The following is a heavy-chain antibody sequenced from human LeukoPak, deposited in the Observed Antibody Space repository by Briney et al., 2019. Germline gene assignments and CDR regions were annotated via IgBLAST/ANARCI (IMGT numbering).Heavy chain of an antibody. V-gene: IGHV3-7*03. CDR3: AKEGRSLQTY. CDR1: GGSMSSSTSC. CDR2: IKEDGTET. D-gene: IGHD5-24*01. J-gene: IGHJ4*02. Sequence: PSETLSLTCTVSGGSMSSSTSCWSWVRLAPGKGLEWVANIKEDGTETYYVDSVKGRFTISRDNAKNSLYLQMNSLRVEDTAVYYCAKEGRSLQTYWGQGTLVTVSS.